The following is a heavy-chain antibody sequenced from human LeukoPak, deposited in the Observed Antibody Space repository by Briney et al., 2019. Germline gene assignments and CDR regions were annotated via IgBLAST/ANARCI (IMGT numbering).Heavy chain of an antibody. CDR2: IIPIFGTA. CDR3: ARDLGGRTNSGWSNWFDP. Sequence: SVKVSCKASGYTFTSYYMHWVRQAPGQGLEWMGGIIPIFGTANYAQKFQGRVTITADKSTSTAYMELSSLRPEDTAVYYCARDLGGRTNSGWSNWFDPWGQGTLVTVSS. D-gene: IGHD6-19*01. CDR1: GYTFTSYY. J-gene: IGHJ5*02. V-gene: IGHV1-69*06.